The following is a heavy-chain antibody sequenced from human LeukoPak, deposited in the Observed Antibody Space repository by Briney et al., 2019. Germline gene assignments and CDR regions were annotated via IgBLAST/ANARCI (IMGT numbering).Heavy chain of an antibody. J-gene: IGHJ6*02. CDR3: AREHDVVIVSAEEYYYYGMDV. D-gene: IGHD2/OR15-2a*01. Sequence: GASVKVSCKASGDDFNSYAFNWVRQAPGQGLGWMGGIIPIFGSANYAQRFQGRVTITADESTSTVYMELSSLRSEDTAVYYCAREHDVVIVSAEEYYYYGMDVWGQGTTVTVS. V-gene: IGHV1-69*13. CDR2: IIPIFGSA. CDR1: GDDFNSYA.